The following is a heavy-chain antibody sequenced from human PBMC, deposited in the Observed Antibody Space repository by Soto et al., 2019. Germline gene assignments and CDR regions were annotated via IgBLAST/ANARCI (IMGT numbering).Heavy chain of an antibody. CDR2: IDDSGKV. CDR3: AIPPPIEVAGPDY. J-gene: IGHJ4*02. V-gene: IGHV4-39*02. CDR1: GGSISGSPYH. Sequence: PSETLSLTCIVSGGSISGSPYHWGWIRQPPGKGLEWIGSIDDSGKVYYNPSLTGRATLFVDTSRNRFSLNLDSVTAADTAVYYCAIPPPIEVAGPDYWGQGTLVTVSS. D-gene: IGHD6-19*01.